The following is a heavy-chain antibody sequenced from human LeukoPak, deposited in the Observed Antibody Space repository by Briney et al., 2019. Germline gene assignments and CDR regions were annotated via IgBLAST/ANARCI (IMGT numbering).Heavy chain of an antibody. CDR2: IGASGGST. D-gene: IGHD3-10*01. CDR1: GFTFSSFP. CDR3: AKVYGSRGY. J-gene: IGHJ4*02. Sequence: GGSLRLSCAASGFTFSSFPMSWVGQGPGKGMEWVSGIGASGGSTYYADSVKGRFTISRDNSKNTLYLQMNSLRAEDTAIYYCAKVYGSRGYWGQGTLVTVSS. V-gene: IGHV3-23*01.